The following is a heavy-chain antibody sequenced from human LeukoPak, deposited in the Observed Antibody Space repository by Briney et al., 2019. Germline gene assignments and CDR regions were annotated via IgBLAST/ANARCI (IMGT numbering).Heavy chain of an antibody. CDR3: ARVGVVPAAPSDHLDP. J-gene: IGHJ5*02. CDR1: GGSISRYY. CDR2: IYYSGRT. D-gene: IGHD2-2*01. Sequence: ASETLSLTCTVSGGSISRYYWSWIRQPPGKGLEYIGYIYYSGRTNYNPSLTSRVTISVDTSKNQFSLKLSSVTAADTAVYYCARVGVVPAAPSDHLDPWGQGTLVTVSS. V-gene: IGHV4-59*01.